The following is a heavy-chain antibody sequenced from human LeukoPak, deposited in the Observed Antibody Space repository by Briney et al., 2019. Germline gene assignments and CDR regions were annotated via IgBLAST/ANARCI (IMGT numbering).Heavy chain of an antibody. CDR2: INPNSGGT. Sequence: GASVKVSCKASGYTFTGYYMHWVRQAPGQGLEWMGWINPNSGGTNYAQKFQGRATMTRDTSISTAYMELSRLRSDDTAVYYCARCSSGGSCYAYWGQGTLVTVSS. J-gene: IGHJ4*02. CDR3: ARCSSGGSCYAY. CDR1: GYTFTGYY. D-gene: IGHD2-15*01. V-gene: IGHV1-2*02.